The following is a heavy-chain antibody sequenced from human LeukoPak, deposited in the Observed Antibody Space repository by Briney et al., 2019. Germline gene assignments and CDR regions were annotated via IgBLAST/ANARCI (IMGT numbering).Heavy chain of an antibody. CDR2: IIPIFGTA. CDR1: GGSFSSYA. V-gene: IGHV1-69*13. Sequence: WASVKVSCKTSGGSFSSYASSWVRQDLGQGLEWMGWIIPIFGTANYAQKFQGRVTITADESTSTAYMELSSLRSEDTAVYYCARDQVTFGGVIVSHGYWGQGTLVTVSS. CDR3: ARDQVTFGGVIVSHGY. D-gene: IGHD3-16*02. J-gene: IGHJ4*02.